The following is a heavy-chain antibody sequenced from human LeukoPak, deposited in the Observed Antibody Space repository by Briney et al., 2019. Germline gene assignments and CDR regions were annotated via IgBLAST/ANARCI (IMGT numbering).Heavy chain of an antibody. Sequence: SVKVSCKASGYTFSSYAISWVRQAPGQGLEWMGGIIPIFGTANYAQKFQGRVTITADESTSTAYMELSSLRSEDTAVYYCARGGICSSTSCYPFDYWGQGTLVTVSS. D-gene: IGHD2-2*01. J-gene: IGHJ4*02. CDR3: ARGGICSSTSCYPFDY. CDR2: IIPIFGTA. CDR1: GYTFSSYA. V-gene: IGHV1-69*13.